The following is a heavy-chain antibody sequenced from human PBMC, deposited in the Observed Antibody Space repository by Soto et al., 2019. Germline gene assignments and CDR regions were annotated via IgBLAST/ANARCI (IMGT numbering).Heavy chain of an antibody. V-gene: IGHV4-39*01. CDR2: IYYSGST. J-gene: IGHJ3*02. CDR3: ARPFLRYFDYDAFDI. D-gene: IGHD3-9*01. CDR1: GGSIISSSYY. Sequence: SETLSLTCTVSGGSIISSSYYWGLIRQPPGKGLEWIGSIYYSGSTYYNPSLKSRITISVDTSKNQFSLKLSSVTAADTAVYYCARPFLRYFDYDAFDIWGQGTMVTVSS.